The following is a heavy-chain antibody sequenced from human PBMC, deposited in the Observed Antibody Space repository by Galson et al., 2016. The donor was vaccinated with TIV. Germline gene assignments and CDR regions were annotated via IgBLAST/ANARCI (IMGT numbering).Heavy chain of an antibody. Sequence: SLRLSCAASGFTFSTYGMHWVRQAPGKGLEWVAGISNGGTNREYADSVKGRFTISRDNSKNTLFLQMNSLRAEDTAVYYCASTVTGTRYYGMDVWGQGTMVTVSS. V-gene: IGHV3-30*03. CDR2: ISNGGTNR. CDR1: GFTFSTYG. D-gene: IGHD1-20*01. J-gene: IGHJ6*02. CDR3: ASTVTGTRYYGMDV.